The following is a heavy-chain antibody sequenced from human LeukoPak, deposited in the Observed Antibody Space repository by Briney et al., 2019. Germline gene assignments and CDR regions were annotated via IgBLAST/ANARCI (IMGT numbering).Heavy chain of an antibody. CDR3: ARDACPNGVCHSTYGIDV. V-gene: IGHV3-33*08. D-gene: IGHD2-8*01. J-gene: IGHJ6*02. CDR1: GFTFSDYY. Sequence: GGSLRLSCAASGFTFSDYYMSWIRQAPGKGLEWVAIIWYDGSNKYYADSVKGRFTISRDNSKNTLYLQMNSLRAEDTAVYYCARDACPNGVCHSTYGIDVWGQGTTVTVSS. CDR2: IWYDGSNK.